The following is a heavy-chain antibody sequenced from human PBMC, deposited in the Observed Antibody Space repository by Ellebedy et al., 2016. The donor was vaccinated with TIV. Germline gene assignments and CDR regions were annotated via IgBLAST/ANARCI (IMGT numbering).Heavy chain of an antibody. Sequence: MPSETLSLTCAVYGGSFSGYYWSWIRQPPGKGLEWIGEINHNGSTNYNPPLKSRVTISVDTSKNQFSLKLSSVTAADTAVYYCARGFWSRATVTTPLGYWGQGTLVTVSS. CDR2: INHNGST. D-gene: IGHD4-17*01. CDR3: ARGFWSRATVTTPLGY. J-gene: IGHJ4*02. V-gene: IGHV4-34*01. CDR1: GGSFSGYY.